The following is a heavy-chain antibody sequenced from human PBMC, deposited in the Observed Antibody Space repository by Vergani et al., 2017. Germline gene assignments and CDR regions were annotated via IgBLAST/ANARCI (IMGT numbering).Heavy chain of an antibody. CDR3: AKGYYYDSSGYFPPTFDY. CDR2: ISGSGGST. D-gene: IGHD3-22*01. Sequence: EVQLLESGGGLVQPGGSLRLSCAASGFTFSSYAMSWVRQAPGKGLEWVSAISGSGGSTYYADSVKGRFTISRDNSKNTLYLQMNNLRAEDTAVYYCAKGYYYDSSGYFPPTFDYWGQGTLVTVSS. V-gene: IGHV3-23*01. CDR1: GFTFSSYA. J-gene: IGHJ4*02.